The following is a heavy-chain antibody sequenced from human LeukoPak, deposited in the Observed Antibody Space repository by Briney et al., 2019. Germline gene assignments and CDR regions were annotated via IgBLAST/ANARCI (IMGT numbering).Heavy chain of an antibody. D-gene: IGHD3-16*01. Sequence: SETLSLTCTVSGGSISSYYWSWIRQPPGKGLEWMGYIYYSGSTNYNPSLKSRVTISVATSKNQFSLTLSSVTAADTAVYYCARVMITFGGVISDYFDYWGQGTLVTVSS. V-gene: IGHV4-59*01. CDR2: IYYSGST. CDR1: GGSISSYY. J-gene: IGHJ4*02. CDR3: ARVMITFGGVISDYFDY.